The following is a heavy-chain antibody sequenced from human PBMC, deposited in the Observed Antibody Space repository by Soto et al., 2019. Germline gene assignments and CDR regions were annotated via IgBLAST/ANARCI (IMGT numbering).Heavy chain of an antibody. CDR1: GFTFSSYA. V-gene: IGHV3-23*01. CDR2: ISGSGGST. J-gene: IGHJ4*02. Sequence: WGSLRLSCAASGFTFSSYAMSWVRQAPGKGLEWVSAISGSGGSTYYADSVKGRFTISRDNSKNTLYLQMNSLRAEDTAVYYCATFGYCSSTSCYTAFDYWGQGTLVTVSS. CDR3: ATFGYCSSTSCYTAFDY. D-gene: IGHD2-2*02.